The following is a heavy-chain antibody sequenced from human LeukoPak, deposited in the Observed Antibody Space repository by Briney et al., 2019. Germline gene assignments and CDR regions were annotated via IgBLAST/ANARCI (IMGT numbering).Heavy chain of an antibody. Sequence: PSETLSLTCAVYGGSFSGYYWSWIRQPAGKGLEWIGRVYISGTTNYNPSLKSRVTMSVDTSKNQFSLTLSSVTAADTAVYYCARWTTVTRAFDYWGQGTLVTVSS. V-gene: IGHV4-59*10. D-gene: IGHD4-17*01. CDR3: ARWTTVTRAFDY. J-gene: IGHJ4*02. CDR2: VYISGTT. CDR1: GGSFSGYY.